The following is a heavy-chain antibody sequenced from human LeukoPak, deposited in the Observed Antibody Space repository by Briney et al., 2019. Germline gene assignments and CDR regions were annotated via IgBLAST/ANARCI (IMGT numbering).Heavy chain of an antibody. J-gene: IGHJ4*02. Sequence: GSSVKVSCKASGGTFSSYAISWVRQAPGQGLEWMGGIIPIFGTANYAQKFQGRVTITTDESTSTAYMELSSLRSEDTAVYYCARGVWFGELSYEYYFDYWGQGTLVTVSS. CDR1: GGTFSSYA. V-gene: IGHV1-69*05. D-gene: IGHD3-10*01. CDR2: IIPIFGTA. CDR3: ARGVWFGELSYEYYFDY.